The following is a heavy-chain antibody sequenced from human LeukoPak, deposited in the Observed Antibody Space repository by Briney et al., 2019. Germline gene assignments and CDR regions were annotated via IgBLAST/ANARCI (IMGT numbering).Heavy chain of an antibody. CDR1: GGSFSGYY. CDR2: INHSGST. CDR3: ARGGLRGRSGYYPFDS. D-gene: IGHD3-22*01. Sequence: SETLSLTCAVYGGSFSGYYWSWIRQPPGKGLEWIGEINHSGSTNYNPSLKSRVTISVDTSKSQFSLKLSSVTAADTAVYYCARGGLRGRSGYYPFDSWGQGTLVTVSS. J-gene: IGHJ4*02. V-gene: IGHV4-34*01.